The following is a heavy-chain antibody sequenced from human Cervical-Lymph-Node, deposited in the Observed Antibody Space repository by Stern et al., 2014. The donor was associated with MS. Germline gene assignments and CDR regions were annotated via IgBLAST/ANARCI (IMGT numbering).Heavy chain of an antibody. CDR1: GFIFGNFY. Sequence: QLVQSWAAVKEPGASVRVSCKSSGFIFGNFYIHWVRQAPGDGLEWVGIIIPRGGSSSYAQKCRGRLTIASDTSTSTVYMELSSLRSEGTAVYYCARPGCRGYDWQFYFDSWGRGTLVTVSS. CDR3: ARPGCRGYDWQFYFDS. J-gene: IGHJ4*02. D-gene: IGHD5-12*01. CDR2: IIPRGGSS. V-gene: IGHV1-46*01.